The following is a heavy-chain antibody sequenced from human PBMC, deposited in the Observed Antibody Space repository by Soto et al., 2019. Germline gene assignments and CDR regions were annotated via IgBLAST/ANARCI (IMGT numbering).Heavy chain of an antibody. D-gene: IGHD1-26*01. Sequence: SGPLSLTCTLSGVSNSSGGYDWRWILQPPGKGLEWIGYIYYNGNTYYNPSLKSRVTISVDTFKNQFSLKLSSVTAADTAVYYCARGGATGTWFDFWGQGTLVTVSS. CDR3: ARGGATGTWFDF. CDR1: GVSNSSGGYD. V-gene: IGHV4-30-4*01. CDR2: IYYNGNT. J-gene: IGHJ5*01.